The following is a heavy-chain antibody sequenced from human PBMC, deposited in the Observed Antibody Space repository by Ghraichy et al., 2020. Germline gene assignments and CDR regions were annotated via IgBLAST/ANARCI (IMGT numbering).Heavy chain of an antibody. V-gene: IGHV4-30-4*01. J-gene: IGHJ6*02. Sequence: SETLSLTCTVSGGSISSGDYYWSWIRQPPGKGLEWIGYIYYSGSTYYNPSLKSRVTISVDTSKNQFSLKLSSVTAADTAVYYCARVHGSGSRVDYYYYYGMDVWGQGTTVTVSS. D-gene: IGHD3-10*01. CDR3: ARVHGSGSRVDYYYYYGMDV. CDR2: IYYSGST. CDR1: GGSISSGDYY.